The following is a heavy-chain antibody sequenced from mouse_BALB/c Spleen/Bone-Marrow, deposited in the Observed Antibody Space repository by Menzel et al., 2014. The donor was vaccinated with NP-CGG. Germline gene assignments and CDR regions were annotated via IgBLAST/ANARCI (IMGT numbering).Heavy chain of an antibody. V-gene: IGHV7-3*02. CDR2: IRNKANGYTT. CDR1: GFTFTDYY. Sequence: EVHLVESGGGLVQPGGSLRLSCATSGFTFTDYYMSWVRQPPGKALEWLGFIRNKANGYTTEYSASVKGRFTISRDNSQSILYLQMNTLRAGDSATYYCARDDYYAMDYWGQGTSVTVSS. CDR3: ARDDYYAMDY. J-gene: IGHJ4*01.